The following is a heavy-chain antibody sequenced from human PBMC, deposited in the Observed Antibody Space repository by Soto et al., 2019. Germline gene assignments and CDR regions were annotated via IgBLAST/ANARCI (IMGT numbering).Heavy chain of an antibody. Sequence: SETLSLTCTVSGGSISSSSYYWGWIRQPPGKGLEWIGSIYYSGSTYYNPSLKSRVTISVDTSKNQFSLKLSSVTAADTAVYYCKIGLPAGVGGYWGQGTLVTVSS. V-gene: IGHV4-39*01. CDR3: KIGLPAGVGGY. D-gene: IGHD6-13*01. J-gene: IGHJ4*02. CDR1: GGSISSSSYY. CDR2: IYYSGST.